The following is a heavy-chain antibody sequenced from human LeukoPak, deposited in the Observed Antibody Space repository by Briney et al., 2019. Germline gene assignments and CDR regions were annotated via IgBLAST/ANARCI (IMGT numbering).Heavy chain of an antibody. D-gene: IGHD3-10*01. V-gene: IGHV3-48*03. CDR1: GFTFSSYE. Sequence: GGSLRLSCAASGFTFSSYEMNWVRQAPGKGLEWVSYISSSGSTIYCADSVKGRFTISRDNAKNSLYLQMNSLRAEDTAVYYCAREGRRSSFDYWGQGTLVTVSS. CDR2: ISSSGSTI. J-gene: IGHJ4*02. CDR3: AREGRRSSFDY.